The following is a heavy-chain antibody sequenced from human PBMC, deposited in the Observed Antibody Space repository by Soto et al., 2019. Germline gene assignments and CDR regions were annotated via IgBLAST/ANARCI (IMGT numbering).Heavy chain of an antibody. V-gene: IGHV3-33*01. CDR1: GFTFSSYG. D-gene: IGHD2-15*01. J-gene: IGHJ4*02. CDR2: IWYDGSNK. CDR3: AREGTYCSGGSCYHHFDY. Sequence: GGSLRLSCAASGFTFSSYGMHWVRQAPGKGLEWVAVIWYDGSNKYYADSVKGRFTISRDNSKNTLYLQMNSLRAEDTAVYYCAREGTYCSGGSCYHHFDYWGQGTLVTASS.